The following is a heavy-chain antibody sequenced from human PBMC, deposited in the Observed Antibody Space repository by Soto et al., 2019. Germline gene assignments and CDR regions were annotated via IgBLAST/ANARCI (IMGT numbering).Heavy chain of an antibody. V-gene: IGHV1-2*04. CDR2: INPNSGGT. Sequence: GASVKVSCKASGYTFTGYYMHWVRQAPGQGLEWMGWINPNSGGTNYAQKFQGWVTMTRDTSISTAYMELSRLRSDDTAVYYCAIGWLTMVRGEYFQHWGQGTLVTVSS. D-gene: IGHD3-10*01. J-gene: IGHJ1*01. CDR3: AIGWLTMVRGEYFQH. CDR1: GYTFTGYY.